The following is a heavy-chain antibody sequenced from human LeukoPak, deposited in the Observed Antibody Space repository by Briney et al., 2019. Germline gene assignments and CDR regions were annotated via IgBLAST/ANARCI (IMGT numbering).Heavy chain of an antibody. V-gene: IGHV1-69*13. CDR1: GGTFSSYA. CDR2: IIPIFGTA. J-gene: IGHJ4*02. D-gene: IGHD6-6*01. CDR3: AREGLGVSSSPVVYFDY. Sequence: SVKVSCKSSGGTFSSYAISWVRQAPGQGLEWMGGIIPIFGTANYAQKFQGRVTITADESTSTAYMELSSLRSEDTAVYYCAREGLGVSSSPVVYFDYWGQGTLVTVSS.